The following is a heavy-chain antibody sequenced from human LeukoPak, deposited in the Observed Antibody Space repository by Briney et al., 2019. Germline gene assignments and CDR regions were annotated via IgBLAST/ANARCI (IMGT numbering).Heavy chain of an antibody. CDR1: GGSISSSSYY. D-gene: IGHD3-10*01. V-gene: IGHV4-39*07. CDR2: INHSGST. Sequence: SETLSLTCTVSGGSISSSSYYWGWLRQPPGKGLEWIGEINHSGSTNYNPSLKSRVTISVDTSRNHFSLKLSSVTAADTAVYYCALVLWFGESANWFDPWGQGNLVTVSS. J-gene: IGHJ5*02. CDR3: ALVLWFGESANWFDP.